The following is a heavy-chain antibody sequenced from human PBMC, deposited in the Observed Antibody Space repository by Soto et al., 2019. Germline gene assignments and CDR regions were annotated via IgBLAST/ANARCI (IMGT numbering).Heavy chain of an antibody. CDR3: AKAPTFYFDL. Sequence: LRLSCAASGFTFSSYAISCVRQAPGKGLEWVSAISGSGGSTYYADSVKGRFTISRDNSKNTLYLQMNSLRAEDTAVYYCAKAPTFYFDLWGRGTLVTVSS. CDR2: ISGSGGST. J-gene: IGHJ2*01. CDR1: GFTFSSYA. D-gene: IGHD3-16*01. V-gene: IGHV3-23*01.